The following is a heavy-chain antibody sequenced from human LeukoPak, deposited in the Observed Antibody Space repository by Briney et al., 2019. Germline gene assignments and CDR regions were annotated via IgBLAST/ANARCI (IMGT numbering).Heavy chain of an antibody. V-gene: IGHV1-18*01. CDR3: AREGRTFVDY. CDR1: GGTFRNFG. J-gene: IGHJ4*02. CDR2: ISAYNGNT. D-gene: IGHD3-3*02. Sequence: ASVKVSCKASGGTFRNFGISWVRQAPGQGLEWMGWISAYNGNTNYAQKLQGRVTMTTDTSTSTAYMELRSLRSDDTAVYYCAREGRTFVDYWGQGTLVTVSS.